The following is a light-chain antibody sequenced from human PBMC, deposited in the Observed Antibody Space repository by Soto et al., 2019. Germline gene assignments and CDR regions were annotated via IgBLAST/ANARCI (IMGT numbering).Light chain of an antibody. J-gene: IGKJ2*01. CDR1: QRITTY. CDR2: TSG. Sequence: IHMTQSPSSLSASVGDRVTISCRASQRITTYLNWYQQKPGEAPKLLISTSGTLQRGVPSRFSGSGSGTELTLTITSLQRADFATYCCQQTYSTPYTFGQGTQLEIK. V-gene: IGKV1-39*01. CDR3: QQTYSTPYT.